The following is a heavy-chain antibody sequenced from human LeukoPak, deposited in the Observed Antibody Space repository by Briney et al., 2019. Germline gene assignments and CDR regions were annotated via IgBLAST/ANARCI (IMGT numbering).Heavy chain of an antibody. CDR3: ARDRIMITFGGAHDAFDI. CDR2: ISAYNGNT. D-gene: IGHD3-16*01. J-gene: IGHJ3*02. Sequence: GASVKVSCKASGYTFTTYGVTWVRQAPGQGLEWMEWISAYNGNTNYAQKLQGRVTMTTDTSTSTAYMELRSLRSDDTAVYYCARDRIMITFGGAHDAFDIWGQGTMVTVSS. CDR1: GYTFTTYG. V-gene: IGHV1-18*01.